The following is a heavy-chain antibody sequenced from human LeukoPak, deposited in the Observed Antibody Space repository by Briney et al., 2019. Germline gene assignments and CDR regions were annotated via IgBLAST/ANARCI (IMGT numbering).Heavy chain of an antibody. CDR1: GGSFSGYY. CDR2: IYTSGST. D-gene: IGHD1-26*01. Sequence: PSETLSLTCAVYGGSFSGYYWSWIRQPAGKGLEWIGRIYTSGSTNYNPSLKSRVTMSVDTSKNQFSLKLSSVTAADTAVYYCAGRRLQIPYNWFDPWGQGTLVTVSS. J-gene: IGHJ5*02. CDR3: AGRRLQIPYNWFDP. V-gene: IGHV4-59*10.